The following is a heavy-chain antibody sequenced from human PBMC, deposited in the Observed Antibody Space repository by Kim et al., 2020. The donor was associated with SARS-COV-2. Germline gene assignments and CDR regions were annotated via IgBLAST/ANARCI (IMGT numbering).Heavy chain of an antibody. CDR1: GFTFSSYG. D-gene: IGHD3-22*01. V-gene: IGHV3-30*18. CDR3: AKASEVDYYDSSGYFNWFDP. CDR2: ISHDGSKK. J-gene: IGHJ5*02. Sequence: GGSLRLSCAASGFTFSSYGMHWVRQAPGKGLEWVAIISHDGSKKYYLASVMGRFTISRDNSKNTLYLRMNSLRAEDTAVYYCAKASEVDYYDSSGYFNWFDPWGQGTLVTVSS.